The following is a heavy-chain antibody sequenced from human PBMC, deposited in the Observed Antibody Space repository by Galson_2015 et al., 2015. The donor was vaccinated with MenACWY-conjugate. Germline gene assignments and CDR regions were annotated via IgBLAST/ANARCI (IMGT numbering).Heavy chain of an antibody. J-gene: IGHJ4*02. D-gene: IGHD6-13*01. Sequence: ETLSLTCTVSGGSISSSNNYWGWIRQPPGKGLEWIGSFYYSGSTYYNSSLKSRVTMSVDTSKNQFSLNLSSMTAADTAVYYCAREPKVTAVGDFDYWGQGAPVTVSS. CDR2: FYYSGST. CDR1: GGSISSSNNY. CDR3: AREPKVTAVGDFDY. V-gene: IGHV4-39*02.